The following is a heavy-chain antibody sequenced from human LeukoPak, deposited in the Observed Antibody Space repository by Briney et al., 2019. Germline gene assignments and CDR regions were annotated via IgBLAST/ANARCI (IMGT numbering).Heavy chain of an antibody. CDR3: ATLLGETHFFDY. CDR1: GTYTLIELS. Sequence: ASVKVSCKVSGTYTLIELSMHWVRQAPVKGLEWMGGFDPEDGETIYAQKFKGRVTMTEDTSTDTAYMDLSSLRSEDTAVYYCATLLGETHFFDYWGQGTLVTVSS. V-gene: IGHV1-24*01. J-gene: IGHJ4*02. CDR2: FDPEDGET. D-gene: IGHD1-26*01.